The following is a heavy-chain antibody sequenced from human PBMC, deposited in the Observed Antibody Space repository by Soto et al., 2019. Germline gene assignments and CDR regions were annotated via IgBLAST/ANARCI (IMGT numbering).Heavy chain of an antibody. Sequence: QVHLVQSGADVQQPGASVKVSCKASGYTFTDYNLHWVRQAPGQSLEWVGWINTGNGNTKYSAKFQARVTISRDTSANTAYMELHNLKSEDTAVYFCARLQLYVEGLPGGLDSWGQGTLVTVSS. CDR3: ARLQLYVEGLPGGLDS. CDR1: GYTFTDYN. D-gene: IGHD1-1*01. CDR2: INTGNGNT. V-gene: IGHV1-3*04. J-gene: IGHJ4*02.